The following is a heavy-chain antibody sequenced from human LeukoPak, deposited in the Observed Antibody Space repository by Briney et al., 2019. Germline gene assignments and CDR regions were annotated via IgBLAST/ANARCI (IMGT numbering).Heavy chain of an antibody. CDR3: ACTSAGNKNWFDP. D-gene: IGHD6-19*01. V-gene: IGHV1-18*01. CDR1: GYTFTSYG. CDR2: ISAYNGNT. J-gene: IGHJ5*02. Sequence: ASVKVSCKASGYTFTSYGISWVRQAPGQGLEWMGWISAYNGNTNYAQKLQGRVTMTTDTSTSTAYMELSSLRSEDTAVYYCACTSAGNKNWFDPWGQGTLVTVSS.